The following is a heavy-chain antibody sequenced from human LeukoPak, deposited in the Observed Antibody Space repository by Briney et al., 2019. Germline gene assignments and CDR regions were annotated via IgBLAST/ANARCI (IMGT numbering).Heavy chain of an antibody. CDR1: GGTFSSYA. V-gene: IGHV1-69*04. Sequence: SVKVSCKASGGTFSSYAISWVRQAPGQGLEWMGRIIPILGIANYAQKFQGRVTITADKSTSTAYMELRSLRSDDTAVYYCAREDIAVAGTSYFQHWGQGTLVTVSS. CDR2: IIPILGIA. D-gene: IGHD6-19*01. J-gene: IGHJ1*01. CDR3: AREDIAVAGTSYFQH.